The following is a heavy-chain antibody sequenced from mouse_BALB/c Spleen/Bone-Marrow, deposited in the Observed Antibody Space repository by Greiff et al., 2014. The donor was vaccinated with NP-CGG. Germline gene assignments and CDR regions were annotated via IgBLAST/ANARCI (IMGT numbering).Heavy chain of an antibody. CDR2: ISDGGGYP. CDR1: GFTFSDYY. V-gene: IGHV5-4*02. Sequence: EVQLVESGGGLVKPGGSLKLSCAASGFTFSDYYMYWVRQTPEKRLEWVATISDGGGYPYYPDSVWGRFTISRDNAKDNLYLQMSSLRSEDTAMYYCARSRERYGAMDYWGQGTSVTVFS. D-gene: IGHD2-10*02. CDR3: ARSRERYGAMDY. J-gene: IGHJ4*01.